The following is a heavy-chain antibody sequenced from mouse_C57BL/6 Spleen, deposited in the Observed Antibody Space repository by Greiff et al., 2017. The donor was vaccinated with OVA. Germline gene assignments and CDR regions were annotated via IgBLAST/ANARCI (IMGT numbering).Heavy chain of an antibody. D-gene: IGHD2-4*01. CDR2: IRNKANGYTT. CDR3: ARYLYDYGGDYYAMDY. J-gene: IGHJ4*01. V-gene: IGHV7-3*01. CDR1: GFTFTDYY. Sequence: EVQVVESGGGLVQPGGSLSLSCAASGFTFTDYYMSWVRQPPGKALEWLGFIRNKANGYTTEYSASVKGRFTISRDNSQSILYLQMNALRAEDSATYYCARYLYDYGGDYYAMDYWGQGTSVTVSS.